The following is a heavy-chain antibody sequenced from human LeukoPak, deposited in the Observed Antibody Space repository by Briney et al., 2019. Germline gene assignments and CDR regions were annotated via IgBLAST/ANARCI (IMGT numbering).Heavy chain of an antibody. V-gene: IGHV3-53*01. CDR2: IYSGGGT. Sequence: GGSLRLSCAASGFTVSNNYMNWVRQAPGKGLEWVSVIYSGGGTDYADSVKGRFTISRDTSKNTLYLQMNSLRAEDTAVYYCARIASDSSYWYHFDYWGQGNLVTVSS. J-gene: IGHJ4*02. CDR1: GFTVSNNY. D-gene: IGHD6-19*01. CDR3: ARIASDSSYWYHFDY.